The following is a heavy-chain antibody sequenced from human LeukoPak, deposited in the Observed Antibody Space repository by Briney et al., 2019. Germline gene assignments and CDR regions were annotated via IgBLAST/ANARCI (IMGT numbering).Heavy chain of an antibody. V-gene: IGHV4-39*07. J-gene: IGHJ4*02. CDR2: INHSGST. D-gene: IGHD3-16*02. Sequence: PSETLSLTCTVSGGSISSSSYYWGWIRQPPGKGLEWIGEINHSGSTNYNPSLKSRVTISVDTSKNQFSLKLSSVTAADTAVYYCARGPQDYDYVWGSYRYTFDYWGQGTLVTVSS. CDR3: ARGPQDYDYVWGSYRYTFDY. CDR1: GGSISSSSYY.